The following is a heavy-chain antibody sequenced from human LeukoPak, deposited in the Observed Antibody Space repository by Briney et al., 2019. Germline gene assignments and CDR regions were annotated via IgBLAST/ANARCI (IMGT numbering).Heavy chain of an antibody. CDR3: AKVRTFLGSGLDF. Sequence: PGGSLRLSCAASGFTFSSSAMSWVRQAPGKGLEWVSHISGSGGSTYSADSVKGRFTISRDNSKNTLYLQMNSLRAEDTAIYYCAKVRTFLGSGLDFWGQGTLVTVSS. D-gene: IGHD3-10*01. CDR2: ISGSGGST. J-gene: IGHJ4*02. V-gene: IGHV3-23*01. CDR1: GFTFSSSA.